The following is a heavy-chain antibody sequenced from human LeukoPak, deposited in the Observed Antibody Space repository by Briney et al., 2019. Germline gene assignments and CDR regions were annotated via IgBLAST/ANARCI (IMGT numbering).Heavy chain of an antibody. D-gene: IGHD1-26*01. Sequence: MASETLSLTCTVSGDSISTYYWSWIRQPPGKGLEWIGYIYYSGSTNYNPSLKSRVTISVDTSKNQFSLKLISVTAADTAVYYCARDDSGSYHQLGVWGQGTTVTVSS. CDR1: GDSISTYY. J-gene: IGHJ6*02. CDR3: ARDDSGSYHQLGV. V-gene: IGHV4-59*01. CDR2: IYYSGST.